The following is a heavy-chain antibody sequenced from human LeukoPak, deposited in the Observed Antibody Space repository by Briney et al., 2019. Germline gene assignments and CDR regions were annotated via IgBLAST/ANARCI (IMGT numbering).Heavy chain of an antibody. Sequence: ASVKVSCKASGYTFTGYYMHWVRQAPGQGREGMGWINPNSGGTNYARKFQGRAIKPMDRSISTAYMELSRLRSHDPAVYYFARDPLRRYDSSGYLAPGGSAYWGQGTLVTVSS. CDR3: ARDPLRRYDSSGYLAPGGSAY. CDR1: GYTFTGYY. D-gene: IGHD3-22*01. V-gene: IGHV1-2*02. J-gene: IGHJ4*02. CDR2: INPNSGGT.